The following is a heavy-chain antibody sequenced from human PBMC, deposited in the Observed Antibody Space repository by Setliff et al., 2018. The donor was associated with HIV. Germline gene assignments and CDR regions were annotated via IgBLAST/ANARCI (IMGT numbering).Heavy chain of an antibody. D-gene: IGHD3-9*01. CDR1: GGSVNTNSYY. Sequence: LSLTCTVSGGSVNTNSYYWGWIRQPPGKGLEWLGTIYHSWTSRNTFFNPSLKSRVTMSVGMSKNQISLNLRSVTAADTAVYYCARQALSYDVLTGFQNLPDFWGQGTLVTVSS. J-gene: IGHJ4*02. V-gene: IGHV4-39*01. CDR3: ARQALSYDVLTGFQNLPDF. CDR2: IYHSWTSRNT.